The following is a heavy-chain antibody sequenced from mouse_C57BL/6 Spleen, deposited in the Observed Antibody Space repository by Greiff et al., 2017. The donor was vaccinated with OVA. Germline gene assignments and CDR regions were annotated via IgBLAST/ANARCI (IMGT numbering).Heavy chain of an antibody. CDR3: ASLLKCFFFDY. J-gene: IGHJ2*01. CDR1: GYTFTSYW. D-gene: IGHD1-3*01. CDR2: IDPSDSYT. Sequence: QVQLQQPGAELVKPGASVKLSCKASGYTFTSYWMQWVKQRPGQGLEWIGEIDPSDSYTNYNQKFKGKAPLTVATSSSTAYMPLSSLTSEDSGVYYCASLLKCFFFDYWGQGTTLTVSS. V-gene: IGHV1-50*01.